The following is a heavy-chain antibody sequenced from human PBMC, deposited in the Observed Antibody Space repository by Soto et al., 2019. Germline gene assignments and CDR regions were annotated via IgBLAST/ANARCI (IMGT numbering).Heavy chain of an antibody. V-gene: IGHV3-74*03. CDR1: GFTFSGSW. CDR3: ATAGTGTFTY. Sequence: EVQLVESGGGLVQPGGSLRLSCAASGFTFSGSWMHWVRQAPGKGLGWVSRISSDGSSTTYADSVKGRFTISRDNAKNMLYLQMNSLRAEDTAVYYCATAGTGTFTYWGQGTLATVSS. J-gene: IGHJ4*02. CDR2: ISSDGSST. D-gene: IGHD1-1*01.